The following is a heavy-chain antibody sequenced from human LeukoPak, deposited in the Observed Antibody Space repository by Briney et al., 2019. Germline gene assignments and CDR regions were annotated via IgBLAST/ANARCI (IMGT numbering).Heavy chain of an antibody. CDR3: ARGVRGYSGYGSGGMDV. D-gene: IGHD5-12*01. Sequence: HWASVKVSCKASGYTFTSYYMHWVRQAPGQGLEWMGMINPSGGSTSYAQKFQGRVTMTRDTSTSTVYMELSSLRSEDTAVYYCARGVRGYSGYGSGGMDVWGQGTTVTVSS. V-gene: IGHV1-46*01. CDR1: GYTFTSYY. CDR2: INPSGGST. J-gene: IGHJ6*02.